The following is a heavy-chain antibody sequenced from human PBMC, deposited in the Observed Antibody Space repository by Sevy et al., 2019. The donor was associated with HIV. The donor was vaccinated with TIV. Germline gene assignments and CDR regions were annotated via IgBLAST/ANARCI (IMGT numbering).Heavy chain of an antibody. CDR1: GFTFSSYG. Sequence: GGSLRLSCAASGFTFSSYGMHWVRQAPGKELEWVAVISYDGSNKYYADSVKGRFTISRDNSKNTLYLQMNSLRAEDTAVYYCAKLGIAATIDYWGQGTLVTVSS. J-gene: IGHJ4*02. CDR2: ISYDGSNK. V-gene: IGHV3-30*18. CDR3: AKLGIAATIDY. D-gene: IGHD6-13*01.